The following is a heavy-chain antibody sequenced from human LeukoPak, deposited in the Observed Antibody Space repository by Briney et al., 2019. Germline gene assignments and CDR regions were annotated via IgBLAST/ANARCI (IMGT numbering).Heavy chain of an antibody. CDR1: GFTFSSYA. Sequence: GGSLRLSCAASGFTFSSYAMHWVRQAPGRGLEWVAVISYDGNHKYYADSVKGRFTISRDNSKNTLCLQMNSLRAEDTAVYYCARDGPQIVPAVPSGYWGQGTLVTVSS. CDR2: ISYDGNHK. V-gene: IGHV3-30-3*01. J-gene: IGHJ4*02. D-gene: IGHD2-2*01. CDR3: ARDGPQIVPAVPSGY.